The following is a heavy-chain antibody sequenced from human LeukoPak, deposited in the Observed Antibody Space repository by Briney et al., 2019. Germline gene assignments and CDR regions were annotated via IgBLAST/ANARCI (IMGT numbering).Heavy chain of an antibody. D-gene: IGHD3-10*01. CDR3: ARVILGHMVRRVIPHYYYGMDV. J-gene: IGHJ6*02. V-gene: IGHV1-8*01. CDR1: GYTFTSYD. CDR2: MNPNSGNT. Sequence: ASVKVSCKASGYTFTSYDINWVRQATGQGLEWMGWMNPNSGNTGYAQKFQGRVTMTRNTSISTAYMELSSLRSEDTAVYYCARVILGHMVRRVIPHYYYGMDVWGQGTTVTVSS.